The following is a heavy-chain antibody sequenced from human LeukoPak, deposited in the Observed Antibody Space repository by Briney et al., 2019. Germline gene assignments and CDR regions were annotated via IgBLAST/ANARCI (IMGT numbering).Heavy chain of an antibody. V-gene: IGHV1-18*01. CDR2: ISAYNGNT. Sequence: GASVKVSCKASGYTFTSYGISWVRQAPGQGLEWMGWISAYNGNTNYAQKLQGRVTMTTDTSTSTAYMELRSLRSDDTAVYYCARDAYDSSGYYYPNHFDYWGQGTLVTVSS. J-gene: IGHJ4*02. D-gene: IGHD3-22*01. CDR1: GYTFTSYG. CDR3: ARDAYDSSGYYYPNHFDY.